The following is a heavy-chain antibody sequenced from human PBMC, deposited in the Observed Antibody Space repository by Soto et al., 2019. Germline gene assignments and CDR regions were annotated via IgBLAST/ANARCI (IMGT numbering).Heavy chain of an antibody. V-gene: IGHV4-30-4*01. J-gene: IGHJ5*02. CDR2: IYYSGST. Sequence: SETLSRTCTVSGGSKSSGDYYWSWIRQPPGKGLERIGCIYYSGSTYYNPSLKSRFTIAVDSSRSLVSVKRISGTAAHTALYSCARPQGIVATIRLCDPWGRGTLVAVSS. CDR1: GGSKSSGDYY. CDR3: ARPQGIVATIRLCDP. D-gene: IGHD5-12*01.